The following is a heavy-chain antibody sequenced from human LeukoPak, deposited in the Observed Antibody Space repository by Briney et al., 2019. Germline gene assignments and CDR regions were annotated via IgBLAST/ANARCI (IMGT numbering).Heavy chain of an antibody. J-gene: IGHJ5*02. CDR2: IWYDGSNK. Sequence: GGSLRLSCAASGFTFSNYGMHWVRQAPGKGLEWVAVIWYDGSNKEYADSVRGRFTISRDDSKNTLYLQMNTLRVDDTAVYYCARRSGYDEYNWFDPWGQGTLVTVSS. V-gene: IGHV3-33*01. CDR3: ARRSGYDEYNWFDP. CDR1: GFTFSNYG. D-gene: IGHD5-12*01.